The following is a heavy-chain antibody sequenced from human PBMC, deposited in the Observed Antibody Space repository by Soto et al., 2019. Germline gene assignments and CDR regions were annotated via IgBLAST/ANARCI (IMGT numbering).Heavy chain of an antibody. V-gene: IGHV5-10-1*01. D-gene: IGHD3-22*01. CDR1: GYSFTIYC. Sequence: PGESLKISCKGSGYSFTIYCISWVRQMPGKGLEWMGRIDPSDSYTNYSPSFQGHVTISADKSISTAYLQWSSLKASDTAMYYCARHGQDDSTGYYYYYYGMDVWGQGTTVTVSS. J-gene: IGHJ6*02. CDR3: ARHGQDDSTGYYYYYYGMDV. CDR2: IDPSDSYT.